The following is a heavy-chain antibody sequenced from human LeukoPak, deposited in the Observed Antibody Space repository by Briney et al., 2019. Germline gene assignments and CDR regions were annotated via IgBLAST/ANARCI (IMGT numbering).Heavy chain of an antibody. J-gene: IGHJ6*03. D-gene: IGHD5-18*01. Sequence: ASVKVSCKVSGYTFTSYGISWVRQAPGQGLEWMAWISAYNGNTNYAQKLQGRVTMTTDTSTSTAYMELRSLRSDDTAVYYCARVASGYSYPYYYYMDFWGKGTTVTVSS. V-gene: IGHV1-18*01. CDR2: ISAYNGNT. CDR1: GYTFTSYG. CDR3: ARVASGYSYPYYYYMDF.